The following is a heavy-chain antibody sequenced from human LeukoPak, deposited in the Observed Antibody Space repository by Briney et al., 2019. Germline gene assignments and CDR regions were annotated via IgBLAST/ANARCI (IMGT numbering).Heavy chain of an antibody. J-gene: IGHJ4*02. CDR3: ARDQDLWLAIDY. CDR1: GYTFTGYY. V-gene: IGHV1-2*02. Sequence: ASVKVSCKASGYTFTGYYMHWVRQAPGQGLEWMGWINPNSGGTNYAQKFQGRVTMTRDTSISTAYMELSRLRSDNTAVYYCARDQDLWLAIDYWGQGTLVTGSS. CDR2: INPNSGGT. D-gene: IGHD3-10*01.